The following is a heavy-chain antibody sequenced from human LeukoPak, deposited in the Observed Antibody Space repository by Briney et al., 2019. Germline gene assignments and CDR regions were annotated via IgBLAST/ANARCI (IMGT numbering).Heavy chain of an antibody. D-gene: IGHD3-16*01. CDR2: IWYDGSNK. J-gene: IGHJ3*02. CDR1: GFTFSSYG. Sequence: PGGSLRLSCAASGFTFSSYGMHWVRQAPGKGLEWVAIIWYDGSNKYYADSVKGRFTISRDNSKNTLYLQMNSLRAEDTAVYYCERDWGGIAGAFDIWGQGTMVSVCS. CDR3: ERDWGGIAGAFDI. V-gene: IGHV3-33*01.